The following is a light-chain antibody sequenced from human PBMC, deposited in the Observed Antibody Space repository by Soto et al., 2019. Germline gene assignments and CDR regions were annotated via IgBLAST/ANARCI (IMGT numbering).Light chain of an antibody. Sequence: QSVLAQPASVSGSPGQSITISRAGTGSDVGAYNLVSWYQQHPGKAPKLIICGVNTRPSGISNRFSGSKSGDTASLTISGLQAEDEADYFCCSYAGTVAYVFGTGTKAPS. J-gene: IGLJ1*01. CDR3: CSYAGTVAYV. V-gene: IGLV2-23*02. CDR1: GSDVGAYNL. CDR2: GVN.